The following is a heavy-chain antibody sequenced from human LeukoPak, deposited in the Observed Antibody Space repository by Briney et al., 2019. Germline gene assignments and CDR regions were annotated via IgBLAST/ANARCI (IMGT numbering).Heavy chain of an antibody. J-gene: IGHJ4*02. CDR3: ARGGGYCTGPSCYIDY. D-gene: IGHD2-2*02. Sequence: GGSLRLSCAASGFTFSSYSMNWVRQAPGKGLEWVSSISSSSSYIYYADSVKGRFTISRDNAKNSLYLQMNSLRAEDTTVFYCARGGGYCTGPSCYIDYWGQGTLVTVSS. CDR2: ISSSSSYI. V-gene: IGHV3-21*01. CDR1: GFTFSSYS.